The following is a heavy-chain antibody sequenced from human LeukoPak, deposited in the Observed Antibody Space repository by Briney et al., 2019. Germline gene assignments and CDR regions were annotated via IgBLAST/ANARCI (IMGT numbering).Heavy chain of an antibody. CDR3: ARGGGPYYYMDV. J-gene: IGHJ6*03. Sequence: SETLSLTCTVSGGSISSYYWSWIRQPPGKGLEWIGYIYYSGSTNYNPSLKSRVTISADTSKKLFSLKRTSVTAADTAVYYCARGGGPYYYMDVWGKGTTVTVSS. CDR1: GGSISSYY. D-gene: IGHD3-16*01. V-gene: IGHV4-59*01. CDR2: IYYSGST.